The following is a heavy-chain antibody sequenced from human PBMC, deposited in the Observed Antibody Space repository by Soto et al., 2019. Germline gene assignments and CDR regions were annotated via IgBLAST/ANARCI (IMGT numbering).Heavy chain of an antibody. CDR1: GFTFSNAW. D-gene: IGHD3-3*01. CDR2: IKSKTDGGTT. V-gene: IGHV3-15*07. J-gene: IGHJ6*02. CDR3: TTGPASPPVWSGYSIYYYYGMDV. Sequence: GGSLRLSCAASGFTFSNAWMNWVRQAPGKGLEWVGRIKSKTDGGTTDYAAPVKGRFTISRDDSKNTLYLQMNSLKTEDTAVYYCTTGPASPPVWSGYSIYYYYGMDVWGQGTTVTVSS.